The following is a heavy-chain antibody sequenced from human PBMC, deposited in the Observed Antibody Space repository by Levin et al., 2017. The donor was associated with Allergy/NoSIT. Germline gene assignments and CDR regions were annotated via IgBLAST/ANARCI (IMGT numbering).Heavy chain of an antibody. CDR3: ELYGGNSVS. CDR1: GFTFSSYA. V-gene: IGHV3-23*01. CDR2: ISGSGGST. D-gene: IGHD4-23*01. Sequence: GESLKISCAASGFTFSSYAMSWVRQAPGKGLEWVSAISGSGGSTYYADSVKGRFTISRDNSKNTLYLQMNSLRAEDTAVYYCELYGGNSVSWGQGTLVTVSS. J-gene: IGHJ5*02.